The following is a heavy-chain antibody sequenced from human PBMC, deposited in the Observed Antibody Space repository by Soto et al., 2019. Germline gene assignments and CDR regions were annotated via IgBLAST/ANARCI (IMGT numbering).Heavy chain of an antibody. J-gene: IGHJ6*02. Sequence: SETLSLTCAASGGSISSGGYSWSWIRQPPGKGLEWIGYIYHSGSTYYNPSLKSRVTISVDRSKNQFSLKLSSVTAADTAVYYCARGFGYCSSTSCGLYYYYGMDVWGQGTTVTVSS. D-gene: IGHD2-2*01. CDR1: GGSISSGGYS. CDR2: IYHSGST. CDR3: ARGFGYCSSTSCGLYYYYGMDV. V-gene: IGHV4-30-2*01.